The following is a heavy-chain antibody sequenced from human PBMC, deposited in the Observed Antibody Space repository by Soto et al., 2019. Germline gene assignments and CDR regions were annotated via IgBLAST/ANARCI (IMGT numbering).Heavy chain of an antibody. J-gene: IGHJ6*02. D-gene: IGHD3-10*01. CDR2: IYYSGST. V-gene: IGHV4-59*01. Sequence: QVQLQESGPGLVKPSETLSLTCTVSGGSISSYYWSWIRQPPGKGLEWIGYIYYSGSTNYNPSLKSRXXXXXXXXXXXXXXXXXXXXXADTAVYYCARGGYNLYYYYGMDVWGQGTTVTVSS. CDR3: ARGGYNLYYYYGMDV. CDR1: GGSISSYY.